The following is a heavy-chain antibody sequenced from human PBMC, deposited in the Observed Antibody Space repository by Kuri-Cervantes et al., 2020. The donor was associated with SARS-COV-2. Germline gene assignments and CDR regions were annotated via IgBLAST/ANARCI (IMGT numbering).Heavy chain of an antibody. CDR2: INTDNGNT. J-gene: IGHJ4*02. V-gene: IGHV1-3*04. Sequence: ASVKVSCKASCYIFTDHAMHWVRQAPGQRLEWMGWINTDNGNTKYSQKFQGRVTITRDKSASTAYMELSSLRPEDTAVYFCTKGNIVSTTFSDYWGQGALVTVSS. CDR3: TKGNIVSTTFSDY. D-gene: IGHD5/OR15-5a*01. CDR1: CYIFTDHA.